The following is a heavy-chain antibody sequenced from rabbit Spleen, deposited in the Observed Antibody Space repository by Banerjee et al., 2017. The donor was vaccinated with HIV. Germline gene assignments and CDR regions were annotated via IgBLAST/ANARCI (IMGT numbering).Heavy chain of an antibody. Sequence: QEHLEESGGDLVQPEGSLTLTCTASGFTISSGYYMCWVRQAPGKGLEWIACIYDGSSGSTYYASWVNGRFSITRSTSLNTVDLKMPSLTAADTATYFCARDLAGYVGFDYISYLDLWGQGTLVTVS. CDR1: GFTISSGYY. CDR2: IYDGSSGST. D-gene: IGHD4-2*01. V-gene: IGHV1S45*01. CDR3: ARDLAGYVGFDYISYLDL. J-gene: IGHJ6*01.